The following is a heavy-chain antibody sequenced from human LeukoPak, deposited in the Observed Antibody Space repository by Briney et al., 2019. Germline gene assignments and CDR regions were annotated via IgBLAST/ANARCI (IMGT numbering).Heavy chain of an antibody. CDR1: GGSFSVYY. Sequence: PSETLSLTCAVYGGSFSVYYWSWIRQPPGKGLEWIGEINHSGSTNYNPSLKSRVTISVDTSKNQFSLKLSSVTAADTAVYYCARGYYDSSGYFFFDYWGQGTLVTVSS. J-gene: IGHJ4*02. CDR3: ARGYYDSSGYFFFDY. V-gene: IGHV4-34*01. CDR2: INHSGST. D-gene: IGHD3-22*01.